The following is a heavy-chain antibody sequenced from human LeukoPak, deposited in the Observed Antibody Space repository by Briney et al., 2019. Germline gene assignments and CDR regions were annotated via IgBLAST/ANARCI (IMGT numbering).Heavy chain of an antibody. CDR2: ISSAGDFA. CDR3: ARWPGDTFDV. Sequence: GGSLRLSCAASGFTFSDYVMHWVRQAPGRGLGYVAAISSAGDFAYYANSVRGRFTISRDNSKNTLFLHMGSLRTEDMAVYYCARWPGDTFDVWGQGTMVTVS. J-gene: IGHJ3*01. CDR1: GFTFSDYV. V-gene: IGHV3-64*01.